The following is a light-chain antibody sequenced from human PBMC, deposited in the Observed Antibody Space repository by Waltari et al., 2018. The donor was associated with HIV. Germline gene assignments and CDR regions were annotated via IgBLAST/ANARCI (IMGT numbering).Light chain of an antibody. J-gene: IGKJ2*03. Sequence: DIQMTQSPSSLSASVADPVNLTCRASQTIDIYLNWFQQKPGKAPTLLISGASTLHSGVPSRVSASGSGTDFTLTISGLQPEDFASYYCQQSYTAPNSFGPGTKVDI. CDR1: QTIDIY. CDR3: QQSYTAPNS. V-gene: IGKV1-39*01. CDR2: GAS.